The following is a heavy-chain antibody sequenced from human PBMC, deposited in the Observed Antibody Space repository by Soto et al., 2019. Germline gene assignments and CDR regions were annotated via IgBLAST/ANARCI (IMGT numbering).Heavy chain of an antibody. V-gene: IGHV4-30-4*01. CDR2: IYYSGST. CDR1: GGSISSGDYY. CDR3: ARDVWITRVRGGLYYYGMDG. D-gene: IGHD3-10*01. J-gene: IGHJ6*02. Sequence: PSETLSLTCTVSGGSISSGDYYWSWIRQPPGKGLEWIGYIYYSGSTYYNPSLKSRVTISVDTSKNQFSLKLSSVTAADTAVYYFARDVWITRVRGGLYYYGMDGWGRGTTVTVSS.